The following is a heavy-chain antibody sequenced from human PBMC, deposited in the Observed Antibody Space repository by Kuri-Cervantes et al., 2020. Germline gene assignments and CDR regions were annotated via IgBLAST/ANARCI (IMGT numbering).Heavy chain of an antibody. CDR2: ISSSSSYI. CDR1: GFTFSRYG. CDR3: ARDGAYYDFWSGYHNNWFDP. V-gene: IGHV3-21*01. J-gene: IGHJ5*02. Sequence: ETLSLTCAASGFTFSRYGMHWVRQAPGKGLEWVSSISSSSSYIYYADSVKGRFTISRDNAKNSLYLQMNSLRAEDTAVYYCARDGAYYDFWSGYHNNWFDPWGQGTLVTVSS. D-gene: IGHD3-3*01.